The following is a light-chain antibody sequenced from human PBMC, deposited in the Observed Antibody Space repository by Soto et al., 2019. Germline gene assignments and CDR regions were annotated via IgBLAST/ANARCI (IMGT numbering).Light chain of an antibody. CDR2: EGS. CDR1: SSDVGSYNL. Sequence: QSVLTQPASLSGSPGQSITISCTGTSSDVGSYNLVSWYQQHPGKAPKLMIYEGSKRPSGVSNRFSGSKSGNTASLTISGLQAEDEADYYCCSYAGSSTYVFGTGTKSPS. V-gene: IGLV2-23*01. J-gene: IGLJ1*01. CDR3: CSYAGSSTYV.